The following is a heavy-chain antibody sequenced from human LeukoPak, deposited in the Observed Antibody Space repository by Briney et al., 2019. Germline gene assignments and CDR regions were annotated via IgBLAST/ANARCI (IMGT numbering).Heavy chain of an antibody. CDR1: GGSFSGYY. CDR3: ARGRGYNSFDY. D-gene: IGHD3-16*02. CDR2: INHSGST. J-gene: IGHJ4*02. Sequence: SETLSLTCAVYGGSFSGYYWSWIRQPPGKGLEWIGEINHSGSTNYNPSLKSRVTISVDTSKNQFSLKLTSVTAADTAVYYRARGRGYNSFDYWGQGTLVTVSS. V-gene: IGHV4-34*01.